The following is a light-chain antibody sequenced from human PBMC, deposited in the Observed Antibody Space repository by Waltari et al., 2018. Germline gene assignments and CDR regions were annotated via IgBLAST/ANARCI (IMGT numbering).Light chain of an antibody. Sequence: VLTQSPGTLSLSPGETATLSCRASQSLSRSRLAWYQQKPGPAPRLLIYAASTRATGIPDRFSGSGSGTDFSLTISRVEPEDFAVYYCQQYGSSVMYTFGQGTKLEIQ. CDR2: AAS. V-gene: IGKV3-20*01. J-gene: IGKJ2*01. CDR1: QSLSRSR. CDR3: QQYGSSVMYT.